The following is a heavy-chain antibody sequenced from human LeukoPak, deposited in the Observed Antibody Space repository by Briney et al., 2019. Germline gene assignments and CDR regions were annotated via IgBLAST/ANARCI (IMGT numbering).Heavy chain of an antibody. J-gene: IGHJ4*02. CDR3: AKDGGYSYGEGFEY. CDR1: GFTFDDYA. CDR2: ISWNSRNI. D-gene: IGHD5-18*01. V-gene: IGHV3-9*03. Sequence: GGSLRLSCAASGFTFDDYAMHWVRQVPGKGLEWVSGISWNSRNIGYADSVKGRFIISRDNAKNSLYLQMNSLRAEDMALYYCAKDGGYSYGEGFEYWGQGTLISVSS.